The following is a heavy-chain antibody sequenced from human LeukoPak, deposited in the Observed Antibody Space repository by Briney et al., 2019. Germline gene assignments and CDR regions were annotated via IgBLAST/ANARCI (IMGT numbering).Heavy chain of an antibody. J-gene: IGHJ4*02. Sequence: PSETLLLTCSGTGLSIIRYYRSWIRQPPGKGLEWIGFVCYTGSTNYYPSLTSRVAISLDTSKNHFSLKLSSVTAADTAVYYCVRAYLSGVYPDDWGQGILVTVSS. CDR2: VCYTGST. V-gene: IGHV4-59*01. D-gene: IGHD3-10*01. CDR3: VRAYLSGVYPDD. CDR1: GLSIIRYY.